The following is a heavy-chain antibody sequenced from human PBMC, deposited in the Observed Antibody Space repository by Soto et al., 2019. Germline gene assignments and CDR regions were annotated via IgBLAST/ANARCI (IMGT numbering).Heavy chain of an antibody. J-gene: IGHJ3*02. CDR3: ARGHEYGGNSEAFEM. CDR2: ILPIFGTA. Sequence: QVQLVQSGAEVKKPGSSVKVSCKASGGTFSTSSINWVRQAPGQRPEWMGNILPIFGTADYAQKFQDRVTXXADKSTHTAYIELRSLLSEDTAVYYCARGHEYGGNSEAFEMWGQGTVVTVSS. V-gene: IGHV1-69*14. CDR1: GGTFSTSS. D-gene: IGHD4-17*01.